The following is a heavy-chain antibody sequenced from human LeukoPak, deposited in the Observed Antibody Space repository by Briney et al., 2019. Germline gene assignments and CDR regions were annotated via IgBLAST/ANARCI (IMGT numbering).Heavy chain of an antibody. Sequence: ASVRVSCKASGYMFNAYYMHWVRQAPRQGLEWMGRISPNSGATNYAQKFQGRVTMTRDTSINTAYMDLSRLRSDDTAVFYCARIVPALDAFDIWGQGTMVTVSS. J-gene: IGHJ3*02. CDR2: ISPNSGAT. CDR1: GYMFNAYY. CDR3: ARIVPALDAFDI. V-gene: IGHV1-2*06. D-gene: IGHD2-2*01.